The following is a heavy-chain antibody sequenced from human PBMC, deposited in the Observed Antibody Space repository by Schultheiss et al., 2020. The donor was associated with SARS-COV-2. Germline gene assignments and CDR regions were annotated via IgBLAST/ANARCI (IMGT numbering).Heavy chain of an antibody. D-gene: IGHD3-22*01. J-gene: IGHJ4*02. CDR2: ISYDGSNK. V-gene: IGHV3-30*18. CDR1: GFTFSSYG. CDR3: AKDLPPKRIVVVTGGFFDY. Sequence: GGSLRLSCAASGFTFSSYGMHWVRQAPGKGLEWVAVISYDGSNKYYADSVKGRFTISRDNSKNTLYLQMNSLRAEDTAVYYCAKDLPPKRIVVVTGGFFDYWGQGTLVTVSS.